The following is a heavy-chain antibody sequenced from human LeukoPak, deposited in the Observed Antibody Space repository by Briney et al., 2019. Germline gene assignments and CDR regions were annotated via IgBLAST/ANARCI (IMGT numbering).Heavy chain of an antibody. D-gene: IGHD6-19*01. J-gene: IGHJ4*02. CDR1: GYTFTHHG. CDR3: ARDPTNTSGRYAYFDY. V-gene: IGHV1-18*01. CDR2: ISGYNGDT. Sequence: ASVKVSCKASGYTFTHHGITWVRQAPGQGLEWMGWISGYNGDTHYAQSFQGRVTLTTDTSTSTADMELRSLRSDDTAVFYCARDPTNTSGRYAYFDYWGQGTLVTVSS.